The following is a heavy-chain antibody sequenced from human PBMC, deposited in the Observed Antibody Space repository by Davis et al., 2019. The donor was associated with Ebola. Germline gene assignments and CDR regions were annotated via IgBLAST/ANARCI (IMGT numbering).Heavy chain of an antibody. CDR2: IIPILGIA. Sequence: SVKVSCKASGGTFSSYAISWVRQAPGQGLEWMGRIIPILGIANYAQKFQGRVTITADKSTSTAYMELRSLRPDDTAVYYCAREGGITMVQSLDYWGQGTLVTVSS. J-gene: IGHJ4*02. V-gene: IGHV1-69*04. CDR3: AREGGITMVQSLDY. D-gene: IGHD3-10*01. CDR1: GGTFSSYA.